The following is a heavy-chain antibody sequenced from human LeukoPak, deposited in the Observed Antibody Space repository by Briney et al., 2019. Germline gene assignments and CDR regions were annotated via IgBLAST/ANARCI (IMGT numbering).Heavy chain of an antibody. J-gene: IGHJ4*02. CDR2: VNPGGRIA. CDR3: TRDSYNDYYFDY. CDR1: GYTFTRYY. V-gene: IGHV1-46*01. D-gene: IGHD5-24*01. Sequence: APVKVSCKASGYTFTRYYMHWVRQAPGHGLEWMGIVNPGGRIATYAQKFQGRVTMTRDTSTSTLYIELTSLRSEDTAVYYCTRDSYNDYYFDYWGQGTLVTVSS.